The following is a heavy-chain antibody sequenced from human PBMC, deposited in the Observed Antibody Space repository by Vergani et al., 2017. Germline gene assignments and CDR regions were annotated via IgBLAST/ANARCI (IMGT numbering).Heavy chain of an antibody. Sequence: EVQLVQSGAEVKKPGESLKISCKGSGYSFTSYWIGWVRQMPGKGLEWMGIIYPGDSDTRYSPSFQGQGTISADKSISTAYLQWSSLKASDTAMYYCASVITMVRGVIGAFDIWGQGTMVTVSS. CDR3: ASVITMVRGVIGAFDI. CDR2: IYPGDSDT. J-gene: IGHJ3*02. CDR1: GYSFTSYW. V-gene: IGHV5-51*01. D-gene: IGHD3-10*01.